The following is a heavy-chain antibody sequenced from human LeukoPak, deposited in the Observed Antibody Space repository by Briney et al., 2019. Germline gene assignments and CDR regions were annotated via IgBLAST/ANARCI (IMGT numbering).Heavy chain of an antibody. D-gene: IGHD2-15*01. CDR1: GLTFSKAW. CDR2: IKSKVDGGTT. Sequence: GGSLRLSCAASGLTFSKAWMTWVRQVPGKGLEWVACIKSKVDGGTTDYAAPMKGRITISRDDSRNTLYLQMNSLKTEDTAMYYCTTEGYCSGGSCYSFDNWGQGTLVTVSS. J-gene: IGHJ4*02. CDR3: TTEGYCSGGSCYSFDN. V-gene: IGHV3-15*01.